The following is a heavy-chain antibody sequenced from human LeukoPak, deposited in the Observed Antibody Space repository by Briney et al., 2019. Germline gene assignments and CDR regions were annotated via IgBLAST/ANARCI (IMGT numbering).Heavy chain of an antibody. V-gene: IGHV3-74*01. Sequence: QTGGSLRLSCAASGFTFSTYWMHWVRQDPGKGLVWVSRIKSDGGTNYADSVKGRFTISRDNAKKTASLQMNSLRPEDTGVYYCARAPSEIGGYYPEYFRHWGQGTLVTVSS. CDR1: GFTFSTYW. D-gene: IGHD3-22*01. CDR2: IKSDGGT. J-gene: IGHJ1*01. CDR3: ARAPSEIGGYYPEYFRH.